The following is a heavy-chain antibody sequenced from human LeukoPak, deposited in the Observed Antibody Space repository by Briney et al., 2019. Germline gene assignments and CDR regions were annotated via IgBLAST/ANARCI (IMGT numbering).Heavy chain of an antibody. CDR3: ARVLYCSGGICYGAADYYYGMDV. CDR1: GFSLSTSGVG. Sequence: GSGPTLVNPTQTLTLTCTFSGFSLSTSGVGVGWIRQPPGKALEWLALIYWDDDKRYSPSLKSRLTITKDTSKNQVVLTMTNMDPVDTATYYCARVLYCSGGICYGAADYYYGMDVWGQGTTVTVSS. D-gene: IGHD2-15*01. CDR2: IYWDDDK. J-gene: IGHJ6*02. V-gene: IGHV2-5*02.